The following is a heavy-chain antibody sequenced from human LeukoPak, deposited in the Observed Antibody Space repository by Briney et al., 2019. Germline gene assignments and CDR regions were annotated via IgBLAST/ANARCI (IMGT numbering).Heavy chain of an antibody. Sequence: GGSLRLSCAASGFTVSDSYMSWVRQAPGKGLEWVSVIYSAGNTYYADSVKGRFTISRDNSKNTLNLEMTTLRAEDTAIYYCARGVDVYNYFDYRGQGTLVTVSS. V-gene: IGHV3-53*01. CDR1: GFTVSDSY. J-gene: IGHJ4*02. CDR3: ARGVDVYNYFDY. D-gene: IGHD1-1*01. CDR2: IYSAGNT.